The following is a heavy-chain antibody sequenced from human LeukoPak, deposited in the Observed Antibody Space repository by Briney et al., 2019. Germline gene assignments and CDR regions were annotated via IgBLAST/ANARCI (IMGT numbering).Heavy chain of an antibody. Sequence: PSETLSLTCTVSGGSISSYYWSWIRQPPGKGLEWIGYIYYSGSTNYNPSLKSRVTISVDTSKNQFSLKLSSVTAAGTAVYYCARLRGYSGGEIRFFDYWGQGTLVTVSS. CDR1: GGSISSYY. J-gene: IGHJ4*02. CDR3: ARLRGYSGGEIRFFDY. D-gene: IGHD5-12*01. CDR2: IYYSGST. V-gene: IGHV4-59*01.